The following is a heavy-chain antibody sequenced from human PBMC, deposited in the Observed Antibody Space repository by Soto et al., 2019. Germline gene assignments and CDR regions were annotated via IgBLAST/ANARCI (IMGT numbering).Heavy chain of an antibody. Sequence: SETLSLTCTVSGGSISSHYWSWIRQPPGKGLEWIGYIYYSGSTNYNPSLKSRVTISVDTSKNQFSLKLSSVTAAGTAVYYCARTQMTTVTTAWFDPWGQGTLVTVSS. CDR2: IYYSGST. V-gene: IGHV4-59*11. CDR3: ARTQMTTVTTAWFDP. D-gene: IGHD4-17*01. CDR1: GGSISSHY. J-gene: IGHJ5*02.